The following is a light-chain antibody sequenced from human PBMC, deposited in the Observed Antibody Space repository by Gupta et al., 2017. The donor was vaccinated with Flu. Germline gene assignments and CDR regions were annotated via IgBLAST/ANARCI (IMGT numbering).Light chain of an antibody. CDR1: SSNIGSNY. J-gene: IGLJ3*02. V-gene: IGLV1-47*01. CDR3: AAWDDSLNGVV. Sequence: RVTISCSGRSSNIGSNYVYWYQQLQGTAPKLLIVRNSQRPSGVPDRLSGSKSGTSASLAISGLRAEDEADYYCAAWDDSLNGVVFGGGTKLTVL. CDR2: RNS.